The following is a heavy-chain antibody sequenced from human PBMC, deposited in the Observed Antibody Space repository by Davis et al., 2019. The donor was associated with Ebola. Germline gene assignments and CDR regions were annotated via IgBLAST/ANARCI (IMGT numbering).Heavy chain of an antibody. D-gene: IGHD3-3*01. J-gene: IGHJ6*04. Sequence: PGGSLRLSCVASGFTFRTYSMSWVRQAPGKGLEWVSSISSDSDYIYYADSVKGRFTISRDNAKNSLYLQMNSLRAEDTAVYYCARSGLSFGVVKYHYGMDVWGKGTTVTVSS. CDR1: GFTFRTYS. V-gene: IGHV3-21*04. CDR2: ISSDSDYI. CDR3: ARSGLSFGVVKYHYGMDV.